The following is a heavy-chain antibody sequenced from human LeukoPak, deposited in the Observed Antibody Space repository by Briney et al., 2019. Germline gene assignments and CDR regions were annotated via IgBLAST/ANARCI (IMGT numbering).Heavy chain of an antibody. CDR3: AKSAQYSSAWFTGSFDY. J-gene: IGHJ4*02. CDR1: GYTFSDYY. D-gene: IGHD6-13*01. Sequence: VASVTVSCKASGYTFSDYYMHWVRQAPGQGLQWVGWINPSSGDTHYAQMFQGRVTMTRDTSINTAYMELRRVRSDDTAVYYCAKSAQYSSAWFTGSFDYWGQGTLVTVSS. CDR2: INPSSGDT. V-gene: IGHV1-2*02.